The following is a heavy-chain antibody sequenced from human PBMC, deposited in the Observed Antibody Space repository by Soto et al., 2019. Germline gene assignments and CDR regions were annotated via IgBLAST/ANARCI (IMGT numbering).Heavy chain of an antibody. CDR3: ARELVHDGSEGP. Sequence: PGGSLRFSCAASGFTFSSYAMHWVRQAPGKGLEWVAVISYDGSNKYYADSVKGRFTISRDNSKNTLYLQMNSLRAEDTAVYYCARELVHDGSEGPWGQGTLVTVSS. CDR2: ISYDGSNK. CDR1: GFTFSSYA. V-gene: IGHV3-30-3*01. J-gene: IGHJ5*02. D-gene: IGHD3-22*01.